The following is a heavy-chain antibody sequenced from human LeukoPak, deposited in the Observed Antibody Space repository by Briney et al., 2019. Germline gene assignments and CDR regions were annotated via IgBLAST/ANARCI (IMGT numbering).Heavy chain of an antibody. Sequence: PGGSLRLSCATSGFTFSSYAMSWVCQAPGKGLEWVSAISGSGGSTYYADSVKGRFTISRDNSKNTLYLQMNSLRAEDTAVYYCARADIAVAFKDWGQGTLVTVSS. D-gene: IGHD6-19*01. CDR2: ISGSGGST. CDR3: ARADIAVAFKD. V-gene: IGHV3-23*01. CDR1: GFTFSSYA. J-gene: IGHJ4*02.